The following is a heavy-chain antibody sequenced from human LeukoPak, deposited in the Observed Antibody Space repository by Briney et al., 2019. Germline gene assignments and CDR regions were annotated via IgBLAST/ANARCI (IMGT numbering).Heavy chain of an antibody. D-gene: IGHD3-16*01. V-gene: IGHV1-69*04. Sequence: SVKVSCKASGGTFSSYAISWVRQAPGQGLEWMGRIIRILGIANYAQKFQGRVAITADKSTSTAYMELSSLRSEDTAVYYCARLGGPALDYWGQGTLVTVSS. CDR1: GGTFSSYA. J-gene: IGHJ4*02. CDR3: ARLGGPALDY. CDR2: IIRILGIA.